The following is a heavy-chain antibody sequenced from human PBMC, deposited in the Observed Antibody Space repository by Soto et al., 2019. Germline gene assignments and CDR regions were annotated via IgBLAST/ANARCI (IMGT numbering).Heavy chain of an antibody. D-gene: IGHD6-13*01. CDR1: GFTFSSYS. CDR3: ARDLGSSWYPEYFQH. J-gene: IGHJ1*01. CDR2: ISCSTSYI. V-gene: IGHV3-21*01. Sequence: PGGSLRLSCAASGFTFSSYSMNWVRQAPGKGLEWVSSISCSTSYIYYADSVKGRFTISRDNAKNSLYLQMNSLRAEDTAVYYCARDLGSSWYPEYFQHWGQGTLVTVSS.